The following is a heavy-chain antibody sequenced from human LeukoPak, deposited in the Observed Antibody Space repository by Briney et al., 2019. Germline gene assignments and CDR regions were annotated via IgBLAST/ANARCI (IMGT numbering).Heavy chain of an antibody. CDR1: GFAFSSHG. D-gene: IGHD2-2*01. J-gene: IGHJ4*02. V-gene: IGHV3-33*06. CDR3: GKDLGSSARYLDRVDY. Sequence: PGGSLRLSCGASGFAFSSHGMHWVRQAPGKGLEWLTIIWYDGSEKYCADSVKGRFTVSRDNSKNTVYLQMNSLRAEDTAVYYCGKDLGSSARYLDRVDYWGQGTLVTVSS. CDR2: IWYDGSEK.